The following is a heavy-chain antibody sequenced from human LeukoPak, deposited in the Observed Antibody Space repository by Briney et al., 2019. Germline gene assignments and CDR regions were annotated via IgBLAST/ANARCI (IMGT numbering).Heavy chain of an antibody. J-gene: IGHJ3*02. Sequence: PGRSLRLSCAASGFTFSDYSMHWVRQAPGKGLEWVAVISYDGSKKQYADSVKGRFTISRDNSKNTLYLQMNSLRAEDTAVYYCAKGGTTGTTSPLRAFDIWGQGTMVTVSS. CDR1: GFTFSDYS. CDR3: AKGGTTGTTSPLRAFDI. CDR2: ISYDGSKK. D-gene: IGHD1-1*01. V-gene: IGHV3-30-3*01.